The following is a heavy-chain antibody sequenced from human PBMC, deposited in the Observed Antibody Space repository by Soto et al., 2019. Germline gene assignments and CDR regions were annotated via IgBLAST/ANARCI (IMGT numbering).Heavy chain of an antibody. CDR1: GHNFTNFD. CDR3: ARFAEYCNGIKCYSNFDF. D-gene: IGHD2-15*01. V-gene: IGHV1-8*01. Sequence: GASVKVSCKTSGHNFTNFDINWVRQAPGRGLVWMGWMNPSSGETGSAQNFQGRVTMTRDISTRTFFMQLTSLRSEDTAIYYCARFAEYCNGIKCYSNFDFWGRGTQVTVSS. CDR2: MNPSSGET. J-gene: IGHJ4*01.